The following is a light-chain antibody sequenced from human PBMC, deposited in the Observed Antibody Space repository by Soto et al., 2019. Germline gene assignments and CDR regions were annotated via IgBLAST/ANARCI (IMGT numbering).Light chain of an antibody. CDR3: QTWGTGMGV. Sequence: QPVLTQSPSASASLGASVKLTCTLSSGHSSYAIAWHQQQQEKGPRYLMKLNSDGSHSKGDGIPDRFSGSSSGAERYLTISSLQSEDEADYYCQTWGTGMGVFGGGTKLTVL. V-gene: IGLV4-69*01. CDR2: LNSDGSH. J-gene: IGLJ2*01. CDR1: SGHSSYA.